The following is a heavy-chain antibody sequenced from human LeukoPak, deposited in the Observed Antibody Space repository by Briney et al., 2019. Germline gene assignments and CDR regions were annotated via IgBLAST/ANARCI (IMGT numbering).Heavy chain of an antibody. V-gene: IGHV3-23*01. CDR3: AKVRWPMIVVVIAAFDI. J-gene: IGHJ3*02. D-gene: IGHD3-22*01. CDR1: GFTFSSYA. Sequence: GGSLRLSCAASGFTFSSYAMSWVRQAPGKGLEWVSAISGSGGSTYHADSVKGRFTISRDNSKNTLYLQMNSLRAEDTAVYYCAKVRWPMIVVVIAAFDIWGQGTMVTVSS. CDR2: ISGSGGST.